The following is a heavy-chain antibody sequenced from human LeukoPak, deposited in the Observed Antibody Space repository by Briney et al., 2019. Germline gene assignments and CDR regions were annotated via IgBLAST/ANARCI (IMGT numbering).Heavy chain of an antibody. CDR1: GDSISSSSYY. CDR3: ARDRRQLDY. D-gene: IGHD1-1*01. J-gene: IGHJ4*02. CDR2: IYYSGST. Sequence: SETLSPTCTVSGDSISSSSYYWGWIRQPPGKGLEWIGSIYYSGSTYYNPSLKSRVTISVNTSKNQFSLKLSSVTAADTAVYYCARDRRQLDYWGQGTLVTVSS. V-gene: IGHV4-39*02.